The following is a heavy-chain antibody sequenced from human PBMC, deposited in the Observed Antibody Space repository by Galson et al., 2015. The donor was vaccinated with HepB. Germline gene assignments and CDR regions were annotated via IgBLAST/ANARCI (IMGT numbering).Heavy chain of an antibody. CDR2: ISYSGVTT. CDR1: GFTFSNYG. D-gene: IGHD6-13*01. CDR3: AKAGVSAAGASSYYMDV. J-gene: IGHJ6*03. V-gene: IGHV3-23*01. Sequence: SLRLSCAASGFTFSNYGMSWVRQAPGKGLEWVPGISYSGVTTYHADSVKGRFTISRDNSKNTLYLQMNSLRAEDTALYYCAKAGVSAAGASSYYMDVWGKGTTVTVSS.